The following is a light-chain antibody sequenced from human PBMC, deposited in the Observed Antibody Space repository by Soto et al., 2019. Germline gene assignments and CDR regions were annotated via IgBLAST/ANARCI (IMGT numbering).Light chain of an antibody. V-gene: IGKV1-5*03. CDR3: QQYDRFPYT. J-gene: IGKJ2*01. CDR1: QSLSYC. CDR2: KAS. Sequence: DIQMTQSPSTLSASVGDTVTITCRASQSLSYCLAWYQQKPGQAPKLLIHKASTLESGVPSRFSGSGSGTDFTLTISSLQPDDFATFYCQQYDRFPYTFGQGTKLEIK.